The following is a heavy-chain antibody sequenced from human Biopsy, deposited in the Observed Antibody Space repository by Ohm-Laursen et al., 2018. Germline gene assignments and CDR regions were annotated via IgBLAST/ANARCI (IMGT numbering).Heavy chain of an antibody. D-gene: IGHD2-2*01. CDR1: GGSISGYH. J-gene: IGHJ4*02. V-gene: IGHV4-59*01. Sequence: SETLSLTCTVSGGSISGYHWSWIRQSPGKGLEWLAYISYNGGLTSNPSLNGRATMSPDTSKNQFSLRLIYVTAADTVVYFCTRMPHFDYWGQGILVTVSS. CDR3: TRMPHFDY. CDR2: ISYNGGL.